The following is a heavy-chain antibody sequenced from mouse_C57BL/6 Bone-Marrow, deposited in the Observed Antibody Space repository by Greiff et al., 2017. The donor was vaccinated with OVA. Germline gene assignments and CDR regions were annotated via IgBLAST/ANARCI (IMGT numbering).Heavy chain of an antibody. Sequence: VQLQQSGPELVKPGASVKISCKASGYTFTDYYMNWVKQSHGKSLEWIGDINPNNGGTSYNQKFKGKATLTVDKSSSTAYMELRSLTSEDSAVYYCASLGRGYWGQGTTLTVSS. CDR2: INPNNGGT. CDR3: ASLGRGY. J-gene: IGHJ2*01. CDR1: GYTFTDYY. D-gene: IGHD4-1*01. V-gene: IGHV1-26*01.